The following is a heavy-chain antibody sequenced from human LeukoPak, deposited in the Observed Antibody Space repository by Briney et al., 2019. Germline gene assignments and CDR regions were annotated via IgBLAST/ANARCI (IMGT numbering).Heavy chain of an antibody. J-gene: IGHJ5*02. D-gene: IGHD3-10*01. CDR3: ARDYRKTRGFNWFDP. V-gene: IGHV4-39*02. CDR2: IYYSGST. Sequence: SETLSLTCTVSGGSISSSSYYWGWIRQPPGKGLEWIGSIYYSGSTYYNPSLKSRVTISVDTSKNQFSLKLSSVTAADTAVYYCARDYRKTRGFNWFDPWGQGTLVTVSS. CDR1: GGSISSSSYY.